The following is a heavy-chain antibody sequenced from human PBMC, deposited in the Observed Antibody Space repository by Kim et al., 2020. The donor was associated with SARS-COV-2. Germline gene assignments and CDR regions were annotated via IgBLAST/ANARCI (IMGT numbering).Heavy chain of an antibody. V-gene: IGHV4-31*02. Sequence: TSYNPSLKSRVTISVDTSKNQFSLKLSSVTAADTAVYYCASIEMATTVDYWGQGTLVTVSS. CDR3: ASIEMATTVDY. D-gene: IGHD5-12*01. CDR2: T. J-gene: IGHJ4*02.